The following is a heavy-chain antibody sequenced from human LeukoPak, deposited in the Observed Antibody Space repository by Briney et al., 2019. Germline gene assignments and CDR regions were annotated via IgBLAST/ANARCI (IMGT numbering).Heavy chain of an antibody. CDR2: IFPILGIA. D-gene: IGHD5-18*01. V-gene: IGHV1-69*02. CDR3: ARVDVDTAMVTRRYYYYGMDV. CDR1: GGTFSSYT. J-gene: IGHJ6*02. Sequence: GASVRVSCKASGGTFSSYTISWVRQAPGQGLEWMGRIFPILGIANYAQKFQGRVTITADKSTSTAYMELSSLRSEDTAVYYCARVDVDTAMVTRRYYYYGMDVWGQGTTVTVSS.